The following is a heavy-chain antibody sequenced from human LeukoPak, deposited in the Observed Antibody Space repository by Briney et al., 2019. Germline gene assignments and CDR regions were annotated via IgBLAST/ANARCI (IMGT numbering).Heavy chain of an antibody. J-gene: IGHJ6*03. CDR3: ARAWGMEYYMDV. CDR2: INPNSGGT. Sequence: ASVKVSCKASGYTFTGYYMHWVRQAPGQGLEWMGWINPNSGGTNYAQKFQGRVTMTRDTSISTAYMELSRLRSDDTAVYYCARAWGMEYYMDVWGKGTTVTVSS. D-gene: IGHD7-27*01. CDR1: GYTFTGYY. V-gene: IGHV1-2*02.